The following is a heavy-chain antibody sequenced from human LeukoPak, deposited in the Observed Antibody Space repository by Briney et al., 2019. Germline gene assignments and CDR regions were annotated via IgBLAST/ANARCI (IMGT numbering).Heavy chain of an antibody. J-gene: IGHJ4*02. Sequence: SETLSLTCAVYGGSFSGYYWSWIRQPPGKGLEWIGEINHSGSTNHNPSLKSRVTISVDTSKNQFSLKLSSVTAADTAVYYCARGGEDYYGSGSYSVYYFDYWGQGTLVTVSS. CDR2: INHSGST. V-gene: IGHV4-34*01. D-gene: IGHD3-10*01. CDR3: ARGGEDYYGSGSYSVYYFDY. CDR1: GGSFSGYY.